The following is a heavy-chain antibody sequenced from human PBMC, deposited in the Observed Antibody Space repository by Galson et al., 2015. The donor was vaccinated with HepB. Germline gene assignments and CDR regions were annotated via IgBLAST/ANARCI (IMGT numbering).Heavy chain of an antibody. CDR1: GGSISSYY. J-gene: IGHJ2*01. Sequence: LTCTVSGGSISSYYWSWIRQPPGKGLEWIGYIYYSGSTNYNPSLKSRVTISVDTSKNQFSLKLSSVTAADTAVYYCARGQGGTMVRGVTPPRYFDLWGRGTLVTVSS. D-gene: IGHD3-10*01. V-gene: IGHV4-59*12. CDR3: ARGQGGTMVRGVTPPRYFDL. CDR2: IYYSGST.